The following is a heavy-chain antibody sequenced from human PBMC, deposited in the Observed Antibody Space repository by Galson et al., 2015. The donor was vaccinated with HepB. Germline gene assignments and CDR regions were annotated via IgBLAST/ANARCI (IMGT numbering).Heavy chain of an antibody. D-gene: IGHD3-10*01. CDR2: INTNTGNP. CDR1: GYTFTSYA. J-gene: IGHJ6*02. CDR3: ARGSRITMVRGVMSRIYYYYGMDV. V-gene: IGHV7-4-1*02. Sequence: SVKVSCKASGYTFTSYAMNWVRQAPGQGLEWMGWINTNTGNPTYAQGFTGRFVFSLDTSVSTAYLQISSLKAEDTAVYYCARGSRITMVRGVMSRIYYYYGMDVWGQGTTVTVSS.